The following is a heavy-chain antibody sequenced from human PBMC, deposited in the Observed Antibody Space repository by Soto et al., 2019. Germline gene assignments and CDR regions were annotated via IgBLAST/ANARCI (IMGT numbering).Heavy chain of an antibody. V-gene: IGHV3-33*01. D-gene: IGHD6-6*01. CDR1: GFTFSSYG. J-gene: IGHJ6*02. CDR3: AREAEEQLGRQRYYYYGMDV. Sequence: GGSLRLSCAASGFTFSSYGMHWVRQAPGKGLEWVAVIWYDGSNKYYADSVKGRFTISRDNSKNTLYLQMNSLRAEDTAVYYCAREAEEQLGRQRYYYYGMDVWGQGTTVTVSS. CDR2: IWYDGSNK.